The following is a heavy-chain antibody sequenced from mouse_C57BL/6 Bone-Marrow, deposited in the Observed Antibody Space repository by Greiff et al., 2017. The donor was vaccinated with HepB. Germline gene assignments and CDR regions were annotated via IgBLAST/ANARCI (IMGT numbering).Heavy chain of an antibody. D-gene: IGHD1-1*01. V-gene: IGHV1-69*01. CDR3: ARCNYGSSYD. J-gene: IGHJ2*01. Sequence: QVQLQQPGAELVMPGASVKLSCKASGYTFTSYWMHWVKQRPGQGLEWIGEIDPSDSYTNYNQKFKGKSTLTVDKSSSTAYMQLSSLTSEDSAVYYCARCNYGSSYDWGQGTTLTVSS. CDR1: GYTFTSYW. CDR2: IDPSDSYT.